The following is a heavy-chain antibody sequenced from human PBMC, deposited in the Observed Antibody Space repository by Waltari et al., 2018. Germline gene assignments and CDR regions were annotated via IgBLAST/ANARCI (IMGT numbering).Heavy chain of an antibody. D-gene: IGHD3-10*01. CDR2: IYPGDSDT. CDR3: ARRPWGSDYPFDS. CDR1: GDTFTRNW. Sequence: EVLLVQSGPEVRKPGDSLKISCKGFGDTFTRNWIGWVRQMPGKGLEWMGVIYPGDSDTRYSPSFEGQVTISADKSIKTAYLQWKSLQASDTAMYYCARRPWGSDYPFDSWGQGTLVTVSS. V-gene: IGHV5-51*03. J-gene: IGHJ4*02.